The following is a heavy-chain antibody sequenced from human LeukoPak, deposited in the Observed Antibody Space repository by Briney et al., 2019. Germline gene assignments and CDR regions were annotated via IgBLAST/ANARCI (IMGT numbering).Heavy chain of an antibody. CDR3: AKRGHYSINWYHYFDY. D-gene: IGHD6-13*01. V-gene: IGHV3-30*18. Sequence: PGGSLRLSCAASGFTFTTYGLHWVRQAPGKGLEWVAAIASNGGSEYYADSVKGRFTISRDISKNTLFLQMNSLRPDDTAVYYCAKRGHYSINWYHYFDYWGQGTLVTVSS. CDR2: IASNGGSE. J-gene: IGHJ4*02. CDR1: GFTFTTYG.